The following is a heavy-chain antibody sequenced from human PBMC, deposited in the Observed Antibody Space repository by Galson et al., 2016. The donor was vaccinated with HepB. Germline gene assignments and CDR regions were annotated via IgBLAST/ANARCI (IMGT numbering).Heavy chain of an antibody. D-gene: IGHD6-6*01. CDR1: GFIFGGSS. V-gene: IGHV3-73*01. Sequence: SLRLSCAASGFIFGGSSVNWVRQASGKGLEWVGRIRSKANSYATAYAASVKGRFTISRDDSQNTAYLQMNSLKTEDTAVYYCTRTNEYEGIDYWGQGNLVTVSS. J-gene: IGHJ4*02. CDR2: IRSKANSYAT. CDR3: TRTNEYEGIDY.